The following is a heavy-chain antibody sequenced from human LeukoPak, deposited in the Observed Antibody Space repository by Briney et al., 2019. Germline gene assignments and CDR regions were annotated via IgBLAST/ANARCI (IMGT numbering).Heavy chain of an antibody. CDR1: GFTFSSYA. D-gene: IGHD6-19*01. V-gene: IGHV3-30-3*01. CDR2: ISYDGSNK. CDR3: ARVALSEWLVYFDY. J-gene: IGHJ4*02. Sequence: GGSLRLSCAASGFTFSSYAMHWVRQAPGKGLEWVAVISYDGSNKYYADSVKGRFTISRDNSKNTLYLQMNSLRAEDTAVYYCARVALSEWLVYFDYWGQGTLVTVSS.